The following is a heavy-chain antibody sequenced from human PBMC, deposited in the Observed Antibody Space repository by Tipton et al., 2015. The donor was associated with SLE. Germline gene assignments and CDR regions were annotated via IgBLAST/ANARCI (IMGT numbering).Heavy chain of an antibody. CDR3: ARAPHDSIHYGMDV. D-gene: IGHD1-1*01. V-gene: IGHV4-4*07. CDR2: IYTSGST. Sequence: TLSLTCTVSGGSISSYYWSWIRQPAGKGLEWIGRIYTSGSTNYNPSLKSRVTISVDTSKNQFSLKLSSVTAADTAVYYCARAPHDSIHYGMDVWGQGTTVTVSS. CDR1: GGSISSYY. J-gene: IGHJ6*02.